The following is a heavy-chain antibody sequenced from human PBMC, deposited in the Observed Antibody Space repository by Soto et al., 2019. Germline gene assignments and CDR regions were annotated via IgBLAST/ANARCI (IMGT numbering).Heavy chain of an antibody. J-gene: IGHJ3*02. CDR3: ARRGPDYDYIWGSYPDRHDAFDI. V-gene: IGHV4-59*08. CDR2: IYYSGST. D-gene: IGHD3-16*02. CDR1: GGSISSYY. Sequence: SETLSLTCTVSGGSISSYYWSWIRQPPGKGLEWIGYIYYSGSTNYNPSLKSRVTISVDTSKNQFSLKLSSVTAADTAVYYCARRGPDYDYIWGSYPDRHDAFDIWGQGTMVTVSS.